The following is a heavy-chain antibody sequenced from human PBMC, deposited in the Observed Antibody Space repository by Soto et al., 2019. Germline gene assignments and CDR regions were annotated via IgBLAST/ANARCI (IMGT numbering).Heavy chain of an antibody. CDR3: AKDCLYFDY. J-gene: IGHJ4*02. D-gene: IGHD3-10*01. CDR2: IYYSGTT. CDR1: GGSISNFY. V-gene: IGHV4-59*12. Sequence: PSETLSLTCTVSGGSISNFYWSWIRQPPGKGLEWIGYIYYSGTTSYNPSLNSRVTISVDTSKNQFSLKLNSVTAEDTAVYYCAKDCLYFDYWGQGTLVTVSS.